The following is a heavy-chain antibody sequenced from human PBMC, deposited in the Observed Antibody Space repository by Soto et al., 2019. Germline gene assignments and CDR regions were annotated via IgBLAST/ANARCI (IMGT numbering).Heavy chain of an antibody. Sequence: EVQLVESGGGLVQPGRSLRLSCTASGFTFGDYAMSWFRQAPGKGLEWVGFIRSKAYGGTTEYAASVKGRFTISRDDSKNNGSLQKNSLKTDDTAVYYCNRAPGPLDYYYYMDVWGKGTTVTVSS. CDR3: NRAPGPLDYYYYMDV. V-gene: IGHV3-49*03. J-gene: IGHJ6*03. CDR2: IRSKAYGGTT. CDR1: GFTFGDYA. D-gene: IGHD3-16*02.